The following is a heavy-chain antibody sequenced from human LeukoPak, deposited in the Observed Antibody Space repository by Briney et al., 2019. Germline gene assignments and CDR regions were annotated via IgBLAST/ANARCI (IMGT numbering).Heavy chain of an antibody. CDR3: ARLLYDFLSGYGSWFDP. D-gene: IGHD3-3*01. CDR2: INHSGST. Sequence: PSETLSLTCAVYGGSFSGYYWSWIRQPPGKGLEWIEEINHSGSTNYNPSLKSRVTISVDTSKNQFSLKLSSVTAADTAVYYCARLLYDFLSGYGSWFDPWGQGTLVTVSS. CDR1: GGSFSGYY. J-gene: IGHJ5*02. V-gene: IGHV4-34*01.